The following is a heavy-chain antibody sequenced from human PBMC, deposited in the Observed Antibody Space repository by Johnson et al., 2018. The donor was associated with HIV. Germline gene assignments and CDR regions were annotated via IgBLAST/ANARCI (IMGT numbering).Heavy chain of an antibody. V-gene: IGHV3-9*01. CDR1: GFTFDDYA. Sequence: VQVLESGGGLVQPGRSLRLSCAASGFTFDDYAMHWVRQAPGKGLEWVAGISWNSGSIVYVDSVKGRFTISRDNSKNTMYLQMNNLRAEETAVYYCARDANRRLRPMTDDIDDAFDIWGQGTMVTVSS. J-gene: IGHJ3*02. CDR3: ARDANRRLRPMTDDIDDAFDI. D-gene: IGHD4-17*01. CDR2: ISWNSGSI.